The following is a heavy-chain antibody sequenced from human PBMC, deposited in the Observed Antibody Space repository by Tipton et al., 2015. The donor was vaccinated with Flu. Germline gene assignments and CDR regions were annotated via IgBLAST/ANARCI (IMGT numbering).Heavy chain of an antibody. J-gene: IGHJ3*01. CDR1: GFSFEDYA. CDR3: AKDLARFNFWSGDKWGLDAFDV. CDR2: ITWNGGTI. D-gene: IGHD3-3*01. Sequence: SLRLSCAASGFSFEDYAMNWVRQAPGKGLEWVSGITWNGGTIGYADSVKVRFTISRDNAKNSLYLQMNSLRAEDTALYYCAKDLARFNFWSGDKWGLDAFDVWCQGTVVTVSS. V-gene: IGHV3-9*01.